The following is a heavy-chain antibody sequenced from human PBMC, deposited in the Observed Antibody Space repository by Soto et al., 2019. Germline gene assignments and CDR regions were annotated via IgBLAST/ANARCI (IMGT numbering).Heavy chain of an antibody. V-gene: IGHV1-2*02. Sequence: VASVKVSCKASGYTFTGYYMHWVRQAPGQGLEWMGWINPNSGGTNYAQKLQGRVTMTTDTSTSTAYMELRGLRSDDTAVYYCARFQWLGELPSFNWFDPWGQGPLVTVSS. D-gene: IGHD3-10*01. CDR3: ARFQWLGELPSFNWFDP. CDR1: GYTFTGYY. CDR2: INPNSGGT. J-gene: IGHJ5*02.